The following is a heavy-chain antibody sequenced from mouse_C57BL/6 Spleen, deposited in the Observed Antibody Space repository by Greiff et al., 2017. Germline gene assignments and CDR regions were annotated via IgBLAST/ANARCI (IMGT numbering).Heavy chain of an antibody. J-gene: IGHJ2*01. D-gene: IGHD1-1*01. Sequence: EVKLVESGEGLVKPGGSLKLSCAASGFTFSSYAMSWVRQTPEKRLEWVAYISSGGDYIYYADTVKGRFTISRDNARNTLYLQMSSLKSEDTAMYYCTRDEGSSPFDYWGQGTTLTVSS. CDR2: ISSGGDYI. CDR3: TRDEGSSPFDY. V-gene: IGHV5-9-1*02. CDR1: GFTFSSYA.